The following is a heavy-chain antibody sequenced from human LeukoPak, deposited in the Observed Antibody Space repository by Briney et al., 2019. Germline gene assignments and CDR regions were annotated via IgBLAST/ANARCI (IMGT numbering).Heavy chain of an antibody. V-gene: IGHV1-2*02. CDR1: GCTSTDYY. Sequence: ASVRVSCKASGCTSTDYYIHCLRRAPGQGLEWMGWINPNCGGPNYAHTFRGRVTMTRETSISTAHMELSSLRSDDTADYYCASRKFPNSGSFFSNWGQGTLVTVSS. CDR3: ASRKFPNSGSFFSN. J-gene: IGHJ4*02. D-gene: IGHD3-10*01. CDR2: INPNCGGP.